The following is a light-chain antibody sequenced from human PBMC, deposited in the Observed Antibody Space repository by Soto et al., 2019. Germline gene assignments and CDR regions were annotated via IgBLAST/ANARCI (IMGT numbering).Light chain of an antibody. CDR2: AAS. J-gene: IGKJ3*01. CDR3: QQAHSFPLT. V-gene: IGKV1-12*01. Sequence: DIQMTQSPSSVSASVGDRVTITCRASQGISNWLAWYQQKPGEAPSLLIYAASTLQKGAPSRFSGSGSGTDFTLTISSLQPEDSATYYCQQAHSFPLTFGPGTKVDVK. CDR1: QGISNW.